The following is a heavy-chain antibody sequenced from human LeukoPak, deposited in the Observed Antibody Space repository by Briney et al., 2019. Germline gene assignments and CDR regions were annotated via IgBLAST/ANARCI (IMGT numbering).Heavy chain of an antibody. V-gene: IGHV4-39*01. CDR1: GGSISSSSYY. D-gene: IGHD3-10*01. CDR2: IYYSGST. J-gene: IGHJ6*02. Sequence: KPSETLSLTCTVSGGSISSSSYYWGWIRQPPGKGLEWIGSIYYSGSTYYNPSLKSRVTISVDTSKNQFSLKLSSVTAADTAVYYCASGAVTMVRGVINYYYYYGMDVWGQGTTVTVSS. CDR3: ASGAVTMVRGVINYYYYYGMDV.